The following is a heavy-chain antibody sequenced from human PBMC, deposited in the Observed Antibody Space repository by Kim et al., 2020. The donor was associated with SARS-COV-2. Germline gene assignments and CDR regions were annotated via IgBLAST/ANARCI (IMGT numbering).Heavy chain of an antibody. CDR3: ARRGIQLWLDV. CDR2: SSSSGSTT. V-gene: IGHV3-11*01. Sequence: GGSLRHSCAASGFTFSDYYMTWIRQAPGKGLEWLSYSSSSGSTTYYADSVKGRFTISRDNAKNSLYLQMNSLRAEDTAVYYCARRGIQLWLDVWGKGTTVTVSS. J-gene: IGHJ6*04. CDR1: GFTFSDYY. D-gene: IGHD5-18*01.